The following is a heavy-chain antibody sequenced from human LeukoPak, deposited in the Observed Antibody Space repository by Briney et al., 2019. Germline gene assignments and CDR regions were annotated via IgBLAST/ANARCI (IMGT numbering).Heavy chain of an antibody. V-gene: IGHV3-21*01. Sequence: GGSLRLSCASSGFTFNTYAMNWVRQAPGKGLEWVSYINSGNTFRYYADSVRGRCTISRDNTRSSLYLQMSNMRADDTALYFCARRGGFSTYLKYDAFDIWGQGTMVTVSS. CDR3: ARRGGFSTYLKYDAFDI. CDR1: GFTFNTYA. J-gene: IGHJ3*02. D-gene: IGHD5-24*01. CDR2: INSGNTFR.